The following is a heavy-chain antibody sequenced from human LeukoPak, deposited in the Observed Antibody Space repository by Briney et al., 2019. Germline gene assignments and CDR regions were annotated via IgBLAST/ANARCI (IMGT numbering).Heavy chain of an antibody. V-gene: IGHV4-4*02. CDR2: IHHMGGT. D-gene: IGHD3-22*01. J-gene: IGHJ4*02. Sequence: SGTLSLTCAVSGASITTPSWWSWVRQPPGRGLEWIGEIHHMGGTNYNPSLQSRVTISVDKSKRQFSLKLSFVTAADTAVYYCARRDYYDVTGYFDYWGLGSLVTVSS. CDR1: GASITTPSW. CDR3: ARRDYYDVTGYFDY.